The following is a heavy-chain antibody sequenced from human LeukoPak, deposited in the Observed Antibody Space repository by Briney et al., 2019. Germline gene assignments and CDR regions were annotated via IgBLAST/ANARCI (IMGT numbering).Heavy chain of an antibody. J-gene: IGHJ4*02. CDR1: GFTFSSYG. Sequence: GRSLRLSCAASGFTFSSYGMHWVHQAPGKGLEWVAVISYDGSNKYYADSVKGRFTISRDNSKNTLYLQMNSLRAEDTAVYYCAKGFAYYYDSSGYQIDYWGQGTLVTVSS. CDR2: ISYDGSNK. CDR3: AKGFAYYYDSSGYQIDY. V-gene: IGHV3-30*18. D-gene: IGHD3-22*01.